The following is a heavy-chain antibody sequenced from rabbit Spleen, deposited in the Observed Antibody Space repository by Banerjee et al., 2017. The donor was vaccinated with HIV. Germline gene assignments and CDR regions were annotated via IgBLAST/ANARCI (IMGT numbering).Heavy chain of an antibody. V-gene: IGHV1S40*01. CDR1: GFSISSSYW. CDR2: IAGSSSTFT. Sequence: QSLEESGGDLVKPGASLTLSCKASGFSISSSYWICWVRQAPGKGLEWISCIAGSSSTFTYSATWAKGRFTCSKTSSTTVTLQMTSLTVADTATYFCARLFAYAGYAGFGYATLDYFNLWGPGTLVTVS. D-gene: IGHD6-1*01. CDR3: ARLFAYAGYAGFGYATLDYFNL. J-gene: IGHJ4*01.